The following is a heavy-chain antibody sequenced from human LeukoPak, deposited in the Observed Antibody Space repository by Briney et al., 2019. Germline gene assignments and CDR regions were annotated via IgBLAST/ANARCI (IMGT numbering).Heavy chain of an antibody. J-gene: IGHJ6*03. CDR1: GGSFSGYY. V-gene: IGHV4-34*01. Sequence: SETLSLTCAVYGGSFSGYYWSWIRQPPGKGLEWIGEINHSGSTNYNPSLKSRVTISINTSKNQFSLEQSSVTAADTAVYYCARGDWGSPDYYYMDVWGKGTTVTISS. CDR3: ARGDWGSPDYYYMDV. D-gene: IGHD7-27*01. CDR2: INHSGST.